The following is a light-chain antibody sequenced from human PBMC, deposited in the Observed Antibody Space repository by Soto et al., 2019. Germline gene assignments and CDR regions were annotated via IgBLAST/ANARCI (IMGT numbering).Light chain of an antibody. Sequence: EIVLTQSPATLSLSPGERATLSCRASQNVSSSLAWYQQKPGQAPRLLIHAASNRPPGIPARFSGSGSGTDFTLTITSLKPEDFAIYYCQQRSNWPPALTFGGGTKVDIK. J-gene: IGKJ4*01. CDR3: QQRSNWPPALT. CDR1: QNVSSS. V-gene: IGKV3-11*01. CDR2: AAS.